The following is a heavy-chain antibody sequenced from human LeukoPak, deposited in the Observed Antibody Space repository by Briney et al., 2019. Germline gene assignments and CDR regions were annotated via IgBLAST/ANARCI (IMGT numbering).Heavy chain of an antibody. CDR1: GYTFTSYY. D-gene: IGHD3-10*01. Sequence: VASVMVSCTASGYTFTSYYMHWVRQAPGQGLEWMGIINPSSGSTSYTQKFQGRVTMTRDTSTSTVYMDLSSLRSEDTAVYYCARASSDFGELFPWGQGTLVTVSS. CDR3: ARASSDFGELFP. J-gene: IGHJ5*02. CDR2: INPSSGST. V-gene: IGHV1-46*01.